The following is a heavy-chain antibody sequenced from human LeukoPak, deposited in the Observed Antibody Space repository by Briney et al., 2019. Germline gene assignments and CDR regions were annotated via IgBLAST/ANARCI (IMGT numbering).Heavy chain of an antibody. Sequence: ASVKVSCKASGYTFTSYGISWVRQAPGQGLEWMGWISAYNGNTNYAQKLQGRVTMTTDTSTSTAYMELRSLRSDDTAVYYCARASYYDSSGYYANWYFDLWGCGTLVTVSS. CDR2: ISAYNGNT. V-gene: IGHV1-18*01. CDR3: ARASYYDSSGYYANWYFDL. CDR1: GYTFTSYG. J-gene: IGHJ2*01. D-gene: IGHD3-22*01.